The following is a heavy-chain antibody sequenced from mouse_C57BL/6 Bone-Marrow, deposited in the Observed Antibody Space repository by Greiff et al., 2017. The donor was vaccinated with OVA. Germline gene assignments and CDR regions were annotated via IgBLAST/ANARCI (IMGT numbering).Heavy chain of an antibody. D-gene: IGHD1-1*01. J-gene: IGHJ2*01. Sequence: VKLMESGPGLVAPSQSLSITCTVSGFSFTSHAISWVRQPPGKGLEWLGVIWPGGGTNYNSALQSRLSIRKDNSTSQVFLKMNSLQTDDTARYYCDRNPYYYGSSPYYFDYWGQGTTLTVSS. CDR1: GFSFTSHA. CDR3: DRNPYYYGSSPYYFDY. V-gene: IGHV2-9-1*01. CDR2: IWPGGGT.